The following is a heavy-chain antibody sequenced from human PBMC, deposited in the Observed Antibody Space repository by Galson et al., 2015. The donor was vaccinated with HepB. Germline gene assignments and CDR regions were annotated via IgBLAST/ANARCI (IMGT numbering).Heavy chain of an antibody. V-gene: IGHV3-21*01. Sequence: SLRLSCAASGFTFSSYSMNWVRQAPGKGLEWVSSISSSSSYIYYADSVKGRFTISRDNAKNSLYLQMNSLRAEDTAVYYCARDITTGEESNDYWGQGTLVTVSS. CDR1: GFTFSSYS. CDR2: ISSSSSYI. CDR3: ARDITTGEESNDY. D-gene: IGHD3-22*01. J-gene: IGHJ4*02.